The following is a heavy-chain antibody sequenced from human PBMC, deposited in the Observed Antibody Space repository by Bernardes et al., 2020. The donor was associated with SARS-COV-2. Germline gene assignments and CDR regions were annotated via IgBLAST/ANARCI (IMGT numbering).Heavy chain of an antibody. D-gene: IGHD2-21*02. J-gene: IGHJ4*02. CDR2: IGGGGVGT. Sequence: GGSLRLSCAASGFTFSSYWMSWVRQAPGKGLEWVSGIGGGGVGTYYANFVEGRFTFSRDNSKNILSLQMNSLRAEDTTIYYCAKDYSDADCDFFDFWGQGTLVSVSS. CDR3: AKDYSDADCDFFDF. V-gene: IGHV3-23*01. CDR1: GFTFSSYW.